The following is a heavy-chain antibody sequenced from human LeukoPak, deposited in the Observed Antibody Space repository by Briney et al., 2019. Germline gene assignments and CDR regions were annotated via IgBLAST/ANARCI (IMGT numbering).Heavy chain of an antibody. CDR1: GFTFSSYL. J-gene: IGHJ4*02. CDR2: IKQDGSEK. Sequence: GGSLRLSRAASGFTFSSYLMSWVRQAPGKGLEWVANIKQDGSEKYYVDSVKGRFTISRDNAKNSLYLQMNSLRAEDTAVYYCARGTIAAAGYYYFDYWGQGTQVTVSS. V-gene: IGHV3-7*04. D-gene: IGHD6-13*01. CDR3: ARGTIAAAGYYYFDY.